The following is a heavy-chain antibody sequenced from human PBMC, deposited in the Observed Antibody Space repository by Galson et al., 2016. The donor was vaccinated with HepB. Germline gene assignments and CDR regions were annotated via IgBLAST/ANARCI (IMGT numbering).Heavy chain of an antibody. J-gene: IGHJ4*02. Sequence: SLRLSCAASGFSVSSNFVSWVRQSPGKGLEWFSVISTGGSTYYADSVKGRFTISRDNSKNMLYLQMNSLRAEDTAVYYCARAIAAAGNSDCWGQGTLVTVSS. D-gene: IGHD6-13*01. V-gene: IGHV3-53*01. CDR3: ARAIAAAGNSDC. CDR2: ISTGGST. CDR1: GFSVSSNF.